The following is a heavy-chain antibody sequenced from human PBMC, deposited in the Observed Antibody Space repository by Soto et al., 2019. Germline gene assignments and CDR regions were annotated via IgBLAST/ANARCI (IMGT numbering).Heavy chain of an antibody. J-gene: IGHJ3*02. CDR2: FDPEDGET. CDR1: GYTLTELS. CDR3: ATSITMIVVVIYDAFDI. Sequence: GASVKVSFKVSGYTLTELSMHWVRQAPGKGLEWMGGFDPEDGETIYAQKFQGRVTMTEDTSTDTAYMELSSLRSEDTAVYYCATSITMIVVVIYDAFDIWGQGTVVTVSS. D-gene: IGHD3-22*01. V-gene: IGHV1-24*01.